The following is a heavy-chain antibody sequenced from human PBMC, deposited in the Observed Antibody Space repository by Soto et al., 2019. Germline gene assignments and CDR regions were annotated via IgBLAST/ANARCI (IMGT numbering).Heavy chain of an antibody. Sequence: AGGALRLCCVASGFSFSDRWMSWVRQAPGKGLEWVASIRPDGSKQFYVDSMKGRFTISRDNAKKSLFLQMNSLRAEDAAVYYCADPADLDYWGQGTLVTVSS. CDR3: ADPADLDY. CDR1: GFSFSDRW. V-gene: IGHV3-7*01. CDR2: IRPDGSKQ. J-gene: IGHJ4*02.